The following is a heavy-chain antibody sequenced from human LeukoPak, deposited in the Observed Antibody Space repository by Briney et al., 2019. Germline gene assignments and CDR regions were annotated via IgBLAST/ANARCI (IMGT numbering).Heavy chain of an antibody. CDR2: IKQDGSEK. D-gene: IGHD3-3*01. Sequence: GGSLRLSCAASGFTFSSYWMSWVRQAPGKGLEWVANIKQDGSEKYYVDSVKGRFTISRDNAKNSLYLQMNSLRAEDTAVYYCARGGGDYDFWSGYSYNWFDPWGQGTLVTVSS. V-gene: IGHV3-7*01. CDR3: ARGGGDYDFWSGYSYNWFDP. CDR1: GFTFSSYW. J-gene: IGHJ5*02.